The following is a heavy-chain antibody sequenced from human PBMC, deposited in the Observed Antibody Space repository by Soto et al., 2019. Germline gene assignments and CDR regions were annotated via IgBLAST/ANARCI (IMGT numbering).Heavy chain of an antibody. V-gene: IGHV3-11*05. CDR1: GCTFSDYY. J-gene: IGHJ6*02. Sequence: QVQLVESGGGLVRPGGSLRLSCAASGCTFSDYYMTWIRQAPGKGLEWVSYITGSSDYTNYADSVKGRFTISRDNVKNSLYLQMNSLRAEDTAVYYCAREYYSGMDVWGQGTTVTVSS. CDR3: AREYYSGMDV. CDR2: ITGSSDYT.